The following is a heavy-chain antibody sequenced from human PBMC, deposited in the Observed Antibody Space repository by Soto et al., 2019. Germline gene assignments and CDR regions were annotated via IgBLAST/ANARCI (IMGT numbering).Heavy chain of an antibody. CDR3: ARAGYYDSSGYNI. V-gene: IGHV3-30-3*01. J-gene: IGHJ3*02. D-gene: IGHD3-22*01. CDR1: GFTFSSYA. Sequence: QVQLVESGGGVVQPGRSLRLSCAASGFTFSSYAMHWVRQAPGKGLEWVAVISYDGSNKYYADSVKGRFTISRDNSKNTLYLQMNSLRAEDTAVYYCARAGYYDSSGYNIWGQGTMVTVSS. CDR2: ISYDGSNK.